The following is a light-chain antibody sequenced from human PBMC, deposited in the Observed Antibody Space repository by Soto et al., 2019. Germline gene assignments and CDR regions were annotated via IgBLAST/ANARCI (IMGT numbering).Light chain of an antibody. Sequence: AIRMTQSPSSFSASTGDRVTITCRASQGISSYLAWYQQKPGKAPKLLIYAASTLQSGVPSRFSGSGSGTEFTLTICVLQSEDFATYCCQQYYNYPPVFTFGPRTKVHIK. CDR2: AAS. CDR3: QQYYNYPPVFT. CDR1: QGISSY. J-gene: IGKJ3*01. V-gene: IGKV1-8*01.